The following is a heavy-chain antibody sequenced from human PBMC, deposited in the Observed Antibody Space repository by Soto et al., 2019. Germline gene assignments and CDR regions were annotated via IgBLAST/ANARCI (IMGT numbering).Heavy chain of an antibody. CDR2: IYYSGSA. V-gene: IGHV4-39*01. CDR1: GGSISTSVYF. D-gene: IGHD2-15*01. CDR3: ARQGSRAFDI. J-gene: IGHJ3*02. Sequence: SETLSISCTVYGGSISTSVYFWGWIRQPPGRGLEWMANIYYSGSAYYNPSLKSRVSTSVDTSKNQFSLKLRSVTAADTAVYYCARQGSRAFDIWGQGTMVT.